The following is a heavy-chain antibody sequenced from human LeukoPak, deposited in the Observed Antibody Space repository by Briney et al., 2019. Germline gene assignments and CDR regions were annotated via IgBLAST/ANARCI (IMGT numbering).Heavy chain of an antibody. CDR2: INPNRGGT. Sequence: ASVKVSCKASGYTFTGYYMHWVRQAPGRGLEWMGRINPNRGGTNYAQKFQGRVTMTKDTSISTAYMELSRLRSDDTAVYYCARGRPSTNRNNINWFDPWGQGTLVTVSS. J-gene: IGHJ5*02. D-gene: IGHD2/OR15-2a*01. CDR3: ARGRPSTNRNNINWFDP. V-gene: IGHV1-2*06. CDR1: GYTFTGYY.